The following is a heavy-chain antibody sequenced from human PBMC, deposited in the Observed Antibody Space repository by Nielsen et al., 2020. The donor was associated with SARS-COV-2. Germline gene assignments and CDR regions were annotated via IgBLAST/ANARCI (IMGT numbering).Heavy chain of an antibody. CDR2: ISYDGSNK. V-gene: IGHV3-30-3*01. CDR1: GFTFSSYA. CDR3: TLLQEHL. J-gene: IGHJ6*01. D-gene: IGHD2-8*01. Sequence: GESLKISCAASGFTFSSYAMHWVRQAPGKGLEWVAVISYDGSNKYYADSVKGRFTISRDNSKNTLYLQMNSLHQWPIGLPPGTLLQEHLWG.